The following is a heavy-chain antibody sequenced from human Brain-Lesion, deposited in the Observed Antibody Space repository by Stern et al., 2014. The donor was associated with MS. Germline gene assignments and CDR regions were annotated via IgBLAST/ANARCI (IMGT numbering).Heavy chain of an antibody. Sequence: VQLVESEGGLVKPGGSLRLSCAASGFTFSSYTMNWVRQAPGKGLEWVSSINRGSDSIYYADSVKGRFTISRDNAKNSLYLQMNSLRAEGTALYYCARVETPLADFYYYYGMDVWGQGTTVTVSS. D-gene: IGHD5-18*01. CDR3: ARVETPLADFYYYYGMDV. V-gene: IGHV3-21*01. CDR2: INRGSDSI. J-gene: IGHJ6*02. CDR1: GFTFSSYT.